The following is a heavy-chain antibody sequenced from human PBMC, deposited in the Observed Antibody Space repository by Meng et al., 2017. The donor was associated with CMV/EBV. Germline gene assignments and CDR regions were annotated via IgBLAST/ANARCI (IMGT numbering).Heavy chain of an antibody. V-gene: IGHV1-69*05. D-gene: IGHD1-1*01. CDR1: VGTFISYA. CDR2: IIPIFGKA. Sequence: SVQVSCKASVGTFISYAISWVRQAPGQGLEWMGGIIPIFGKANYAKKFQGRVTITTDESTSTAYMELSSLRSEDTAVYYCARLVRRGGTTFRHSDRDFDYWGQGTLVTVSS. J-gene: IGHJ4*02. CDR3: ARLVRRGGTTFRHSDRDFDY.